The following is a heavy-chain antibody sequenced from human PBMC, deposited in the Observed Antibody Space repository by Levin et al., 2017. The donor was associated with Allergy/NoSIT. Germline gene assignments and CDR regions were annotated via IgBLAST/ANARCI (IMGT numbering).Heavy chain of an antibody. CDR3: ARLQDYTSGYGAQYFDV. CDR1: GGSISSEY. J-gene: IGHJ3*01. V-gene: IGHV4-59*01. D-gene: IGHD3-22*01. Sequence: SQTLSLTCTVSGGSISSEYWSWIRQPPGKGLEWLGFIYYSGSTKYNPSLKSPITISLDTSRTRFSLTMRSVTAADTAVYYCARLQDYTSGYGAQYFDVWGQGAMVTVSS. CDR2: IYYSGST.